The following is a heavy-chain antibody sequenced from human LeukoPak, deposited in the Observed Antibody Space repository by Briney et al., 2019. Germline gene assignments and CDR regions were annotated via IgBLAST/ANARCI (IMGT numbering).Heavy chain of an antibody. D-gene: IGHD1-14*01. Sequence: PGGSLRLSCAASGFTFSSYAMSWVRQAPGKGLEWVSAISGSDGSTYYAGSVKGRFTISRDNSKNTLYPQMNSLRAEDTAVYYCAKGTGNYYYYGMDVWGQGTTVTVSS. CDR1: GFTFSSYA. V-gene: IGHV3-23*01. J-gene: IGHJ6*02. CDR2: ISGSDGST. CDR3: AKGTGNYYYYGMDV.